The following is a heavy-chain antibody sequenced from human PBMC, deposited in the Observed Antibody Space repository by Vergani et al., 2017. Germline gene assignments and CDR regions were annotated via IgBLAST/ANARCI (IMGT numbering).Heavy chain of an antibody. CDR3: ARELSYYYGSGSDDYNPYYYEGMDV. V-gene: IGHV4-39*02. D-gene: IGHD3-10*01. Sequence: QLQLQESGPGLVKPSETLSLTCTVSGVSIGSNSYYWGWIRQPPGKGLEWIGTIYYTGTTYYNEAHKSRLTISVDTSKNQFSLNLTSVTAADTAVYFCARELSYYYGSGSDDYNPYYYEGMDVWGPGTTVTVSS. CDR1: GVSIGSNSYY. CDR2: IYYTGTT. J-gene: IGHJ6*02.